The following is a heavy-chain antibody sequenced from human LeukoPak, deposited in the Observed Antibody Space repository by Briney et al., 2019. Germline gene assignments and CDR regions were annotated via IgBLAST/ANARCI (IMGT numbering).Heavy chain of an antibody. D-gene: IGHD4-17*01. CDR2: IYHSGST. V-gene: IGHV4-30-2*01. CDR1: GGSISSGGYY. Sequence: SQTLSLTCTVSGGSISSGGYYWSWIRQPPGKGLEWIGYIYHSGSTYYNPSLKSRVTISVDTSKNQFSLKLSSVTAADTAVYYCARGGTVTNGDYWGQGTLVTVSS. CDR3: ARGGTVTNGDY. J-gene: IGHJ4*02.